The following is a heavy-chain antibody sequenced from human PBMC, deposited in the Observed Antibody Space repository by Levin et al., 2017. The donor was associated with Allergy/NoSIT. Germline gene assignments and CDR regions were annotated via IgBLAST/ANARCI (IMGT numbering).Heavy chain of an antibody. CDR2: IYSGGST. CDR1: GLTISNNY. Sequence: GGSLRLSCVGSGLTISNNYMTWVRQAPGKGLEWVSVIYSGGSTFYADSVKGRFTISRDNSKNTLYVQMNSLRTEDTAVYYCAKVATTPVWAFDIWGQGTMVTVSS. V-gene: IGHV3-66*02. CDR3: AKVATTPVWAFDI. D-gene: IGHD5-12*01. J-gene: IGHJ3*02.